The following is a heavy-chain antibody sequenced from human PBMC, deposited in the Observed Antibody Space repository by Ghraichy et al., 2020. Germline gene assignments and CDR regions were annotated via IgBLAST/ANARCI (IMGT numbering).Heavy chain of an antibody. Sequence: GGSPRLSCAASGFTFSNYAMSWVRQAPGKGLEWVSGFSGSGRSTYHADSAKGRFSISRDNSKNTLYLQMNSLRVEDTAVYYCVKAYSGSYYTALYYGMDVWGQGTTVTVSS. D-gene: IGHD3-10*01. CDR1: GFTFSNYA. CDR3: VKAYSGSYYTALYYGMDV. V-gene: IGHV3-23*01. CDR2: FSGSGRST. J-gene: IGHJ6*02.